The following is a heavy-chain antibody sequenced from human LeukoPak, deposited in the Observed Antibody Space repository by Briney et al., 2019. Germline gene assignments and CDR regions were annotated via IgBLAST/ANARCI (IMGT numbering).Heavy chain of an antibody. J-gene: IGHJ4*02. CDR2: ISSTSIYI. CDR3: ARDTLGGA. CDR1: GFSFSSNT. V-gene: IGHV3-21*01. D-gene: IGHD3-16*01. Sequence: GGSLRLSCAASGFSFSSNTMNWARQAPGKGLEWVSSISSTSIYIYYADSVKGRFTISRDNAKKSLYLQMNSLRAEDTAVYYCARDTLGGAWGQGTLVTVSS.